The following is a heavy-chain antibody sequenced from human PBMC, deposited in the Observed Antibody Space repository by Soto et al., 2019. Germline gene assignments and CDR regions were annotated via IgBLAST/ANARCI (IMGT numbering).Heavy chain of an antibody. V-gene: IGHV3-11*06. Sequence: GGSLRLSCAASGFTFSDYYMSWIRQAPGKGLEWVSYISSSSSYTNYADSVKGRFTISRDNAKNSLYLQMNSLRAEDTAVYYCAREVVAATNYYYGMDVWGQGTTVTVSS. CDR2: ISSSSSYT. D-gene: IGHD2-15*01. CDR3: AREVVAATNYYYGMDV. CDR1: GFTFSDYY. J-gene: IGHJ6*02.